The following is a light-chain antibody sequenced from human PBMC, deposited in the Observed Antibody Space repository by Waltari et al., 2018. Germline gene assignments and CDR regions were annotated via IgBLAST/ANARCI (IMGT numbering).Light chain of an antibody. Sequence: QSALTQPASVSGSPGQSITISCTGTTSDVGSYNLVSWYQQHPGKAPKLIIYEGSKRPSGVSNHFSGSKSGNTASRTIAGRQADDEADYYCCSYAGYSMWVFGGGTKLTVL. V-gene: IGLV2-23*01. CDR2: EGS. CDR1: TSDVGSYNL. CDR3: CSYAGYSMWV. J-gene: IGLJ3*02.